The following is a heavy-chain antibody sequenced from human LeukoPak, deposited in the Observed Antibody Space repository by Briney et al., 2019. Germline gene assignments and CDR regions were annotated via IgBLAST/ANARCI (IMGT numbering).Heavy chain of an antibody. CDR2: IYTSGST. J-gene: IGHJ4*02. Sequence: SEALSLTCTVSGGSISSGSYYWSWIRQPAGKGLEWIVRIYTSGSTNYNPSLKSRVTISVDTSKNQFSLKLSSVPAADTAVYYCARGRYDFWSGYYPFDYWGQGTLVTVSS. V-gene: IGHV4-61*02. D-gene: IGHD3-3*01. CDR1: GGSISSGSYY. CDR3: ARGRYDFWSGYYPFDY.